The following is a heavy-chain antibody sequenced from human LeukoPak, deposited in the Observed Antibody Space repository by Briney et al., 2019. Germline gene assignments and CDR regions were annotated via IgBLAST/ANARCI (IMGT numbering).Heavy chain of an antibody. CDR3: SRDRHYDSSGSHAFDI. D-gene: IGHD3-22*01. CDR1: GFTFSSYS. Sequence: PGGSLRLSCAASGFTFSSYSMNWVRQAPGKGLEWVSSISSSSSYIYYADSVKGRFTISRDNAKNSLYLQMNSLRAEDTAVYYCSRDRHYDSSGSHAFDIWGQGTMVTVSS. V-gene: IGHV3-21*01. J-gene: IGHJ3*02. CDR2: ISSSSSYI.